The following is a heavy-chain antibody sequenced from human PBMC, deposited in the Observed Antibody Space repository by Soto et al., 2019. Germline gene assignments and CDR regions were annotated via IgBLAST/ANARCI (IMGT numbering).Heavy chain of an antibody. CDR1: GVTFSNYA. V-gene: IGHV3-23*01. J-gene: IGHJ4*02. D-gene: IGHD3-10*01. CDR2: ISGSGSNT. Sequence: EVQLLESGGGLVEPGGSLRLSCAASGVTFSNYAMSWVRQAPGKGLEWVSGISGSGSNTYYTDSVKGRFTISRDNSLNTLYLQRNSVRADDTAVYYCANGASGSYSYCDCWGQGTLVTVSS. CDR3: ANGASGSYSYCDC.